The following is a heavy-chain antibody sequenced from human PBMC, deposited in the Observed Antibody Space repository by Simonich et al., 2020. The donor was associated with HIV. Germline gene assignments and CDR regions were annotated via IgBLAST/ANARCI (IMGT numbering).Heavy chain of an antibody. CDR1: GGSFSGYY. D-gene: IGHD2-2*01. CDR2: INHSRST. CDR3: ARGFYQRLYYFDY. Sequence: QVQLQQWGAGLLKPSETLSLTCAVYGGSFSGYYWSWIRQPPGKGLEWIGEINHSRSTNYNPSTKSRVTISVDTAKNQFSLKLSSVTAADTAVYYCARGFYQRLYYFDYWGQGTLVTVSS. J-gene: IGHJ4*02. V-gene: IGHV4-34*01.